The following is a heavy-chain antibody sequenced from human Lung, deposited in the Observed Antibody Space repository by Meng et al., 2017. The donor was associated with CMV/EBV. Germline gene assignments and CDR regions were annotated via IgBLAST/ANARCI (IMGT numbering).Heavy chain of an antibody. CDR2: ISASGNT. CDR3: ARDFGSSWYPNWFDP. CDR1: GDPISSYY. J-gene: IGHJ5*02. D-gene: IGHD6-13*01. V-gene: IGHV4-4*07. Sequence: SGSGLVSLSSTLSLTCHVSGDPISSYYWSRTRPPAGKGLEWIGRISASGNTRYNPSLKSRVTMSVDTSKNQFSLKLSSVTAADTAVYYCARDFGSSWYPNWFDPWGQGTLVTVSS.